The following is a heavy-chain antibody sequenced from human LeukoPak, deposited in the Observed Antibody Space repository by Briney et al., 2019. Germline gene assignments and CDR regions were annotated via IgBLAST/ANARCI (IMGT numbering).Heavy chain of an antibody. CDR2: IYYSGST. D-gene: IGHD3-22*01. CDR3: AREESYYYDSSGYYDY. CDR1: GGSFSGYY. V-gene: IGHV4-59*12. J-gene: IGHJ4*02. Sequence: PSETLSLTCAVYGGSFSGYYWSWIRQPPGKGLEWIGYIYYSGSTNYNPSLKSRVTISVDTSKNQFSLKLSSVTAADTAVYYCAREESYYYDSSGYYDYWGQGTLVTVSS.